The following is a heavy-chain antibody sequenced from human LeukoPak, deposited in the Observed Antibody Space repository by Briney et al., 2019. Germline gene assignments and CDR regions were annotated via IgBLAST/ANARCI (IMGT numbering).Heavy chain of an antibody. CDR2: IRNDESNK. CDR3: AKVIGGSAWYARGFDY. CDR1: GFTLRTYG. J-gene: IGHJ4*02. Sequence: GGSLRLSCAASGFTLRTYGMHWVRQAPGKGLEWVAFIRNDESNKYYADSVKGRFSISRDNSKNTLYLQMNSLRAEDTAVYFCAKVIGGSAWYARGFDYWGQGTLVTVSS. V-gene: IGHV3-30*02. D-gene: IGHD2-15*01.